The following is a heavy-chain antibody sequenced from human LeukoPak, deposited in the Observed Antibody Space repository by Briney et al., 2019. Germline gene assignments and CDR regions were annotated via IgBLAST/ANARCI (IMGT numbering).Heavy chain of an antibody. CDR1: GFTFSSYW. CDR2: IKQDGSEK. Sequence: GGSLRLSCAASGFTFSSYWMSWVRQAPGKGLEWVGNIKQDGSEKHYVDSVKGRFTISRDNSKNTLYLQMNSLRAEDTAVYYCAKGGLHYHDSNPIDYWGQGTLVTVSS. J-gene: IGHJ4*02. D-gene: IGHD3-22*01. V-gene: IGHV3-7*02. CDR3: AKGGLHYHDSNPIDY.